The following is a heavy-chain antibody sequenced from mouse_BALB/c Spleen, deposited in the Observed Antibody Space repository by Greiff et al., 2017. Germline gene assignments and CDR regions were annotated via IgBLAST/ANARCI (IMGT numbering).Heavy chain of an antibody. CDR2: ISSGGSYT. D-gene: IGHD2-10*02. Sequence: EVKVVESGGGLVKPGGSLKLSCAASGFTFSSYAMSWVRQSPEKRLEWVAEISSGGSYTYYPDTVTGRFTISRDNAKNTLYLEMSSLRSEDTAMYYCARSYGNYYAMDYWGQGTSVTVSS. CDR3: ARSYGNYYAMDY. CDR1: GFTFSSYA. J-gene: IGHJ4*01. V-gene: IGHV5-9-4*01.